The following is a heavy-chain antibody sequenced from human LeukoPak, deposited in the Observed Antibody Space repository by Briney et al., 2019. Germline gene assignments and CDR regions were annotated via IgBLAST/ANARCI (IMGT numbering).Heavy chain of an antibody. Sequence: ASVKVSCKASGGTFSGYAISWVRQAPRQGLEWMGGIIPIFGTANYAQKFQGRVTITADESTSTAYMELSSLRSEDTAVYYCASAIAVAPSDWYFDLWGRGTLVTVSS. CDR2: IIPIFGTA. J-gene: IGHJ2*01. CDR3: ASAIAVAPSDWYFDL. D-gene: IGHD6-19*01. V-gene: IGHV1-69*13. CDR1: GGTFSGYA.